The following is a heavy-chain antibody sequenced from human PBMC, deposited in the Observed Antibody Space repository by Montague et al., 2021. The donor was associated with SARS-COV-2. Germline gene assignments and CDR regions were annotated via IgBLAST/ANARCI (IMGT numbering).Heavy chain of an antibody. D-gene: IGHD1-26*01. CDR1: IGSISSGSYY. J-gene: IGHJ4*02. CDR3: ARDPAPSGSGTFYDY. V-gene: IGHV4-61*02. Sequence: TLSLTCTVSIGSISSGSYYWSWIRQPAGKGLEWIGRIYTSGSTNYNPSLKSRVTISVDTSKNQFSLKLSSVTAADTAVYYCARDPAPSGSGTFYDYWGQGTLVAVSS. CDR2: IYTSGST.